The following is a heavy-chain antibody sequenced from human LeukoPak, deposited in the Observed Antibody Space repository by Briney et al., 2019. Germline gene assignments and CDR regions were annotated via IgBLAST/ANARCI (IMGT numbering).Heavy chain of an antibody. Sequence: GGSLRLSCAASGFTFSNYAMSWVRQAPGKGLEWVSDISGSGVTTFYADAVKGRFTISRDNSKNTLYMQVNSLRAEDTAVYYCAKDCRDGANYYYYMDVWGKGTTVTVSS. J-gene: IGHJ6*03. CDR2: ISGSGVTT. V-gene: IGHV3-23*01. CDR3: AKDCRDGANYYYYMDV. CDR1: GFTFSNYA. D-gene: IGHD4/OR15-4a*01.